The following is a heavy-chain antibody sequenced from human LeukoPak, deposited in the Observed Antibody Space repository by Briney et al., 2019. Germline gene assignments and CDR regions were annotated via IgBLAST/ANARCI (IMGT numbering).Heavy chain of an antibody. CDR3: ARDPVGAPYYDY. Sequence: GGSLRLSCAASGFTFSSYWTNWVRQAPGKGLEWVANIKQDGSVENYVDSVKGRFTISRDNAKNSLYLQMNSLRAEDTAVYYCARDPVGAPYYDYWGQGTLVTVSS. J-gene: IGHJ4*02. D-gene: IGHD1-26*01. CDR1: GFTFSSYW. V-gene: IGHV3-7*01. CDR2: IKQDGSVE.